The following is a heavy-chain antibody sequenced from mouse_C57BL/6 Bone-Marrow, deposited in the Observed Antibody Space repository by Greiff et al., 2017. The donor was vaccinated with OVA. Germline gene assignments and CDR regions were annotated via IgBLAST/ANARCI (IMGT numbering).Heavy chain of an antibody. D-gene: IGHD3-3*01. V-gene: IGHV5-6*01. J-gene: IGHJ2*01. CDR1: GFTFSSYG. Sequence: EVKLVESGGDLVKPGGSLKLSCAASGFTFSSYGMSWVRQTPDKRLEWVATISSGGSYTYYPDSVKGRFTISRDNAKNTLYLQMSSLKSEDTAMYYCARQGRAVDYWGQGTTLTVSS. CDR2: ISSGGSYT. CDR3: ARQGRAVDY.